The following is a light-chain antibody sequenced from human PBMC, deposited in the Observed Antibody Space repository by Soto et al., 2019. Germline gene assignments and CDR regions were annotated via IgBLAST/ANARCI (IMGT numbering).Light chain of an antibody. Sequence: QSALTQPPSASGTPGQRVTISCSGSSSNIETNTVDWYQHLPGTAPKVLIFNNNQRPSVVPDRFSGSKSGTSASLAISGLQSEDEAHYYCAVWDDNLSGMIFGGGTKLTVL. CDR2: NNN. J-gene: IGLJ2*01. CDR3: AVWDDNLSGMI. CDR1: SSNIETNT. V-gene: IGLV1-44*01.